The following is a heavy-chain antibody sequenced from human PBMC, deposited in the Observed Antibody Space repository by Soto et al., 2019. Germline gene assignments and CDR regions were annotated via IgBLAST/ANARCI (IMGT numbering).Heavy chain of an antibody. D-gene: IGHD4-17*01. CDR3: AKDEAYYGDHFDY. CDR2: ISYDGSNK. J-gene: IGHJ4*02. V-gene: IGHV3-30*18. CDR1: GFTFSSYG. Sequence: GGSLRLSCAASGFTFSSYGMHWVRQAPGKGLEWVAVISYDGSNKYYADSVKGRFTISRDNSKNTLYLQMNSLRAEDTAVYYCAKDEAYYGDHFDYWGQGTLVTVSS.